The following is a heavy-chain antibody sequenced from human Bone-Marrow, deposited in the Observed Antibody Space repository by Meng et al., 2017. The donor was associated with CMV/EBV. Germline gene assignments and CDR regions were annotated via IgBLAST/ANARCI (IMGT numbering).Heavy chain of an antibody. CDR1: GFTFSDYY. CDR2: ISSSGSTI. V-gene: IGHV3-11*01. CDR3: ARVYSHGDYYFDY. Sequence: LKISCAASGFTFSDYYMSWIRQAPGKGLEWVSYISSSGSTIYYADSVKGRFTISRDNAKNSLYLQMNSLRAEDTAVYYCARVYSHGDYYFDYWGQGTLVTVSS. J-gene: IGHJ4*02. D-gene: IGHD5-18*01.